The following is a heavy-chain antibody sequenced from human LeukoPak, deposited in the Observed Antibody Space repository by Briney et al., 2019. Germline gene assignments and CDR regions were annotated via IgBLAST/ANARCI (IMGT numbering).Heavy chain of an antibody. V-gene: IGHV4-61*01. CDR1: GRSVSSGTYY. J-gene: IGHJ2*01. CDR3: ARMTRNDWYFDL. CDR2: IYYSGNT. D-gene: IGHD1-1*01. Sequence: KTSQTLSLTCPVAGRSVSSGTYYWGWLRQPPGKGLEWIGGIYYSGNTNYNPSVKRPVIISLDTSNNQFSLNLTSVTAADTAEYYCARMTRNDWYFDLWGRGTLVTVSS.